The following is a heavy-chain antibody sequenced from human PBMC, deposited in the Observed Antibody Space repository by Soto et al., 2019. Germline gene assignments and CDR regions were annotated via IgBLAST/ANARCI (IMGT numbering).Heavy chain of an antibody. J-gene: IGHJ4*02. D-gene: IGHD6-6*01. CDR1: GGTFSSYA. CDR2: IIPIFGTA. CDR3: ARAWFNGWDLAARPLYFDY. V-gene: IGHV1-69*13. Sequence: SVKVSCKASGGTFSSYAISWVRQAPGQGLEWMGGIIPIFGTANYAQKFLGRVTITADASTSTAYMELSSLRSDDTAVYYCARAWFNGWDLAARPLYFDYWGQGTLVTVSS.